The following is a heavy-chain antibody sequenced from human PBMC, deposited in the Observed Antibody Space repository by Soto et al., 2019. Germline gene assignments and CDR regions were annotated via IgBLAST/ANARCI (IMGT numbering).Heavy chain of an antibody. V-gene: IGHV3-21*01. Sequence: GGSLRLSCAASGFTFSSYSMNWVRQAPGKGLEWVSSISSSSYIYYADSVKGRFTISRDNAKNSLYLQMNSLRAEDTAVYYCARAGGITMVRGVINGYYYYMDVWGKGTTVTVSS. CDR1: GFTFSSYS. J-gene: IGHJ6*03. CDR2: ISSSSYI. D-gene: IGHD3-10*01. CDR3: ARAGGITMVRGVINGYYYYMDV.